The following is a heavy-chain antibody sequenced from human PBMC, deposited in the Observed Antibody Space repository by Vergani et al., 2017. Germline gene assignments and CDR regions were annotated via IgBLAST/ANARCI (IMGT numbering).Heavy chain of an antibody. CDR2: LDPHTGDT. V-gene: IGHV1-2*02. D-gene: IGHD2-2*01. J-gene: IGHJ6*02. CDR1: GYSLSDHY. CDR3: ARVGLYCSSTSCYYYYGMDV. Sequence: QVQLVQSGAEVRKPGASVKVSCKASGYSLSDHYIHWVRQAPGQGFEWMGRLDPHTGDTKYAEKFQGRAILTRDRSISTAYMELISLISDDTAVYYCARVGLYCSSTSCYYYYGMDVWGQGTTVTVSS.